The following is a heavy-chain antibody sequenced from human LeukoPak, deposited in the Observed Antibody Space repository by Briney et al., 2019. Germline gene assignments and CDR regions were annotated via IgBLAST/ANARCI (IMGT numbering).Heavy chain of an antibody. Sequence: ASVKVSCKASGYTFTTYDINWVRQATGQGLEWIGWMNPNTGNTGYAQKFQGRVTITRDISISTPYMELSSLRAEDTAVYYCARDYDGNSGWFDPWGQGTLVTVSS. J-gene: IGHJ5*02. D-gene: IGHD4-23*01. CDR2: MNPNTGNT. CDR3: ARDYDGNSGWFDP. V-gene: IGHV1-8*03. CDR1: GYTFTTYD.